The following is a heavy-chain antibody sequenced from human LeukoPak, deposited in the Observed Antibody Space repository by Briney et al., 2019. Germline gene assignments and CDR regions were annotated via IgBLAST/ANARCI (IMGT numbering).Heavy chain of an antibody. D-gene: IGHD6-19*01. Sequence: SQTLSLTCAVSGGSISSGGYSWSWIRQPPGKGLEWIGYIYYSGSTNYNPSLKSRVTISVDTSKNQFSLKLSSVTAADTAVYYCARAAVAGGYYYYYMDVWGKGTTVTISS. CDR2: IYYSGST. CDR3: ARAAVAGGYYYYYMDV. CDR1: GGSISSGGYS. V-gene: IGHV4-61*08. J-gene: IGHJ6*03.